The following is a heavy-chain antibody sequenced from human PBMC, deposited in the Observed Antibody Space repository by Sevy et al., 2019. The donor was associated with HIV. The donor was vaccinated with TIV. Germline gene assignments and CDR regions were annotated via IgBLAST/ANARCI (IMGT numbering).Heavy chain of an antibody. J-gene: IGHJ4*02. CDR3: AKDSITKPPRIAANTAY. V-gene: IGHV3-30*02. Sequence: GGCLRLSCAASGFTFSSYGMHCVRQAPGKGLEWVAFIRYDGSNKYYADSVKGRFTISRDNSKNTLYLQMNSLRADDTALYYCAKDSITKPPRIAANTAYWGQGTLVTVSS. D-gene: IGHD6-13*01. CDR2: IRYDGSNK. CDR1: GFTFSSYG.